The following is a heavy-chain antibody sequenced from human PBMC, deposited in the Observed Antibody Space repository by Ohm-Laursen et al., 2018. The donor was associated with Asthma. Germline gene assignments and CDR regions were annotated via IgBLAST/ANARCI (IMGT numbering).Heavy chain of an antibody. CDR3: ARERGITIFGVVSNYFDY. V-gene: IGHV1-18*04. D-gene: IGHD3-3*01. Sequence: GSSVKVSCKASGYTFTGYYMHWVRQAPGQGLEWMGWISAYNGNTNYAQKLQGRVTMTTDTSTSTAYMELRSLRSDDTAVYYCARERGITIFGVVSNYFDYWGQGTLVTVSS. CDR1: GYTFTGYY. CDR2: ISAYNGNT. J-gene: IGHJ4*02.